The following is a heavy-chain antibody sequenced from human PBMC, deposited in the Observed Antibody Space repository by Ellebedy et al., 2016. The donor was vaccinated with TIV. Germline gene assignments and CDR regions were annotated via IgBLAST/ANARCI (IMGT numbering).Heavy chain of an antibody. CDR2: ILPIFGRA. Sequence: AASVKVSCKISGGTFSYSGISWVRQAPGQGLEWMGGILPIFGRADYAQKFQGRITITADTSTRTAYMDLSRLRSEDTAVYYCARVQGTPIGVIIEPNNGMDVWGQGTTVTVSS. J-gene: IGHJ6*01. CDR1: GGTFSYSG. CDR3: ARVQGTPIGVIIEPNNGMDV. V-gene: IGHV1-69*06. D-gene: IGHD3-3*01.